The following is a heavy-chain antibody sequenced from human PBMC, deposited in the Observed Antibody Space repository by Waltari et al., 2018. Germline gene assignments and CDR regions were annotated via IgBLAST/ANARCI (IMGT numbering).Heavy chain of an antibody. J-gene: IGHJ5*02. Sequence: EVRLVESGGTSVQPGGSLRLSCVASGFTFGSFEMNWVRQAPGKGPELISYISSAARTIDYADSVKGRFTVSRDNGKNVLYLQMNNLRSEDTAMYYCARDQGPANFNWLDAWGQGTRVTVSS. D-gene: IGHD1-7*01. CDR1: GFTFGSFE. V-gene: IGHV3-48*03. CDR2: ISSAARTI. CDR3: ARDQGPANFNWLDA.